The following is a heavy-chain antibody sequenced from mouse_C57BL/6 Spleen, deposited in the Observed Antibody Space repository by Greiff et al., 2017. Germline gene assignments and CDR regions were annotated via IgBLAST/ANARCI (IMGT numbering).Heavy chain of an antibody. J-gene: IGHJ1*03. V-gene: IGHV5-4*01. D-gene: IGHD3-3*01. CDR2: ISDGGSYT. CDR3: ARDRDVGYFDV. Sequence: EVMLVESGGGLVKPGGSLKLSCAASGFTFSSYAMSWVRQTPEKRLEWVATISDGGSYTYYPDNVKGRFTISRDNAKNNLYLQMSHLKSEDTAMYYCARDRDVGYFDVWGTGTTVTVSS. CDR1: GFTFSSYA.